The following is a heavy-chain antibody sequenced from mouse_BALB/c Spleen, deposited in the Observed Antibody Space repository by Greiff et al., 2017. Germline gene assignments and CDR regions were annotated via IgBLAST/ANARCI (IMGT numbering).Heavy chain of an antibody. CDR1: GFTFSNYW. V-gene: IGHV6-6*02. D-gene: IGHD2-10*02. CDR3: TPPVWYDAMDY. Sequence: EVQLQESGGGLVQPGGSMKLSCVASGFTFSNYWMNWVRQSPEKGLEWVAEIRLKSNNYATHYAESVKGRFTISRDDSKSSVYLQMNNLRAEDTGIYYCTPPVWYDAMDYWGQGTSVTVSS. CDR2: IRLKSNNYAT. J-gene: IGHJ4*01.